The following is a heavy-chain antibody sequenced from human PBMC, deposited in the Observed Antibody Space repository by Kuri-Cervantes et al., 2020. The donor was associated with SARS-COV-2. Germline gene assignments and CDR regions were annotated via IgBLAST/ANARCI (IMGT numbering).Heavy chain of an antibody. D-gene: IGHD3-22*01. J-gene: IGHJ2*01. CDR2: ISGSGGST. CDR1: GFTFSSYA. V-gene: IGHV3-23*01. CDR3: ARVSWGYYDSSGYYIEVSNWYFDL. Sequence: LSLTCAASGFTFSSYAMSWVRQAPGKGLEWVSAISGSGGSTYYADSVKGRFTISRDNSKNTLYLQMNSLRAEDTAVYYCARVSWGYYDSSGYYIEVSNWYFDLWGRGTLVTVSS.